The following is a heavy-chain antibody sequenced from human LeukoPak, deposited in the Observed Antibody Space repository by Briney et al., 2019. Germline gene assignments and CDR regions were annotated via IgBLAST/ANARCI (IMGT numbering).Heavy chain of an antibody. D-gene: IGHD6-19*01. Sequence: GASVKVSCKASGYTFTGYYIHWVRQAPGQGLKWMGRINPNSGGADYAQKFQGRVSMTRDTSISTAYMELSSLRSDDTAVYYCARGPRLDSSGWYYGAFDIWGQGTMVTVS. J-gene: IGHJ3*02. CDR3: ARGPRLDSSGWYYGAFDI. CDR1: GYTFTGYY. CDR2: INPNSGGA. V-gene: IGHV1-2*06.